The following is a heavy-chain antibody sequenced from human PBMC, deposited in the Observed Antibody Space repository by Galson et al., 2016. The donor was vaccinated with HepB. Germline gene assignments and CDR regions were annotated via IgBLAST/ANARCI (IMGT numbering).Heavy chain of an antibody. Sequence: SLRLSCAASGLSFSSYGMSWVRQAPGKGLEWVSAISGVGDSTYYADSVRGRFTISRDNSKNTLYLQMNSLRAEDTALYYCVKVRYYYDSSVRHFDYWGQGTLVTVSS. CDR1: GLSFSSYG. V-gene: IGHV3-23*01. CDR3: VKVRYYYDSSVRHFDY. CDR2: ISGVGDST. D-gene: IGHD3-22*01. J-gene: IGHJ4*02.